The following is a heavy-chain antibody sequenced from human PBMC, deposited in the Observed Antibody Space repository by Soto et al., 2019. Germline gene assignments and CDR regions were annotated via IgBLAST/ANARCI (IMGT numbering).Heavy chain of an antibody. CDR3: ARDSPIGSVFSGHDDIDS. V-gene: IGHV1-69*08. CDR2: IIPILDIT. Sequence: QVQLVQSGAEVKKPGSSVKVSCKASGGTFSNHIITWVRQAPGQGLEWMGRIIPILDITNYAQKFQGRVTITADKSTTTAYMEVISLRSEDTAVYYCARDSPIGSVFSGHDDIDSWGQGTLVIVSS. J-gene: IGHJ4*02. CDR1: GGTFSNHI. D-gene: IGHD5-12*01.